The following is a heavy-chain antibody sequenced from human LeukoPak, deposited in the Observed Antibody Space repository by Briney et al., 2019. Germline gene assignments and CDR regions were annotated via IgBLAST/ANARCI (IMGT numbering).Heavy chain of an antibody. Sequence: GGSLRLSCSASGFTFSSYAMSWVRQAPGKGLEWVSAISGPGGSTYYADSVKGRFTISRDNSKNTLFLQMNSLRAEDTAVYHCAKEGTGSALGHFWGQGTLVTVSS. CDR2: ISGPGGST. D-gene: IGHD1-26*01. J-gene: IGHJ4*02. V-gene: IGHV3-23*01. CDR1: GFTFSSYA. CDR3: AKEGTGSALGHF.